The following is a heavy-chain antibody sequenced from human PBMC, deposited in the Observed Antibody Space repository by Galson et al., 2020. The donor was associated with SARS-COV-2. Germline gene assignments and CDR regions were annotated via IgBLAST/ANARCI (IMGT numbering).Heavy chain of an antibody. D-gene: IGHD2-2*01. V-gene: IGHV1-24*01. CDR1: GYTLTELS. CDR3: ATISPYCSSTSCRNVDY. J-gene: IGHJ4*02. CDR2: FYPEDVET. Sequence: ASVTVPCKVSGYTLTELSMHLVRQAPRTALEWTGVFYPEDVETIYAQKFQGRVTMTEDTTTDTAYTELSSLRSDDTAVYYCATISPYCSSTSCRNVDYWCKGALVAVS.